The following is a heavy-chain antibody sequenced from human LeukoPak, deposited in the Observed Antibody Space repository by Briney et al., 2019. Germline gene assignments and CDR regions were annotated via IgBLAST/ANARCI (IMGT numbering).Heavy chain of an antibody. Sequence: ASVKVSCKASGYTFTSYGISWVRQAPGQGLEWTGWISAYNGNTNYAQKLQGRVTMTTDTSTSTAYMELRSLRSDDTAVYYCARPHTYYYGSGSYPGAFDIWGQGTMVTVSS. CDR3: ARPHTYYYGSGSYPGAFDI. CDR2: ISAYNGNT. D-gene: IGHD3-10*01. V-gene: IGHV1-18*01. J-gene: IGHJ3*02. CDR1: GYTFTSYG.